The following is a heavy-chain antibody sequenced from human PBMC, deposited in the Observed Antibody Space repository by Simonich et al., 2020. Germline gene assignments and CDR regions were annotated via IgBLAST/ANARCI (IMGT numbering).Heavy chain of an antibody. V-gene: IGHV3-15*01. CDR1: GFTFSNAW. CDR3: TKGLTGDTNY. D-gene: IGHD7-27*01. Sequence: VQLLESGGGLIQPGGSLRLFCAASGFTFSNAWMSGVRQAPGKGLEWGGRIKSKTDGGTTDYAAPVKGRFTISRDDSKNTLYLQMNSLKTEDTAVYYCTKGLTGDTNYWGQGTLVTVSS. CDR2: IKSKTDGGTT. J-gene: IGHJ4*02.